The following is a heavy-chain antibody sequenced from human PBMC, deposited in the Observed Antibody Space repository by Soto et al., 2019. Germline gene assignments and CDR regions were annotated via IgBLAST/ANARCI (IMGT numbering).Heavy chain of an antibody. CDR2: IYYSGST. V-gene: IGHV4-59*01. D-gene: IGHD6-6*01. Sequence: SETLSLTCTVSGGSISSYYWSWIRQPPGKGLEWIGYIYYSGSTNYNPSLKSRVTISVDTSKNQFSLKLSSVTAADTAVYYCARPRGTIAARPGWFVPWGPGTLVTGSS. CDR1: GGSISSYY. J-gene: IGHJ5*02. CDR3: ARPRGTIAARPGWFVP.